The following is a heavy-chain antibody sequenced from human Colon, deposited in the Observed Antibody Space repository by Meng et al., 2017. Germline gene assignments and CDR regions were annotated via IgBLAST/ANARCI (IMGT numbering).Heavy chain of an antibody. J-gene: IGHJ4*02. Sequence: GGPLRLPCAASGVTFSSYAMHWVRQAPGKGLEWVEVITYDGSNKYYAGSVKGRFTISRDNSKNTLYLQMNSLRAEDTAVYYCARESYSSSWYGFRWGQGTLVTVSS. V-gene: IGHV3-30*04. CDR3: ARESYSSSWYGFR. D-gene: IGHD6-13*01. CDR1: GVTFSSYA. CDR2: ITYDGSNK.